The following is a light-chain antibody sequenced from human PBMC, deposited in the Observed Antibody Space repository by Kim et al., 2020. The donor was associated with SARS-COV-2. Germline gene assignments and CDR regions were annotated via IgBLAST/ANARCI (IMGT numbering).Light chain of an antibody. CDR3: QAWDSNNGV. Sequence: VSPGQTASIPCSGDKLGDKYAFWYQQKPGQSPVLVIYQDSKRPSGIPERFSGSNSGNTATLTISGTQAMDEADYYCQAWDSNNGVFGGGTQLTVL. J-gene: IGLJ3*02. V-gene: IGLV3-1*01. CDR1: KLGDKY. CDR2: QDS.